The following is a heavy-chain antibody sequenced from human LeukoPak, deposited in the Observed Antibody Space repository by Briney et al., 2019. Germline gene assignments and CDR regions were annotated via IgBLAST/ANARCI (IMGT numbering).Heavy chain of an antibody. D-gene: IGHD1-26*01. Sequence: PGGSLRLPCAASGFTFSSYAMSWVRQAPGKGLEWVSAISGSGDKTYYADSVKGRFTISRDNSRFTVHLQMNSLRGEDTAVYYCVKERPGKAYADFWGQGTLVTVSS. J-gene: IGHJ4*02. CDR3: VKERPGKAYADF. CDR2: ISGSGDKT. CDR1: GFTFSSYA. V-gene: IGHV3-23*01.